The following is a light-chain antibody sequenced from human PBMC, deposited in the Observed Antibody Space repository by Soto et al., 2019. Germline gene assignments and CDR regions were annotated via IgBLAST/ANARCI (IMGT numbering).Light chain of an antibody. CDR2: GNI. CDR3: QSYGLSDYEV. V-gene: IGLV1-40*01. CDR1: SSNIGAGYD. J-gene: IGLJ2*01. Sequence: QSVLTQPPSVSGAPGQRVTISCTGSSSNIGAGYDVHWYQLLPGTAPKLLIYGNINRPSGVPDRFSGSRSGTSAYLAITGLQAEDEADYYCQSYGLSDYEVFGGGTKVTVL.